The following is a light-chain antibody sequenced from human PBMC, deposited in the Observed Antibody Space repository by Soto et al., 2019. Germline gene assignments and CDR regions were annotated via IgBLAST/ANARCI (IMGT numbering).Light chain of an antibody. J-gene: IGKJ5*01. CDR2: RAS. CDR1: QSVTGSY. Sequence: EIVLTQSPGTLSLSPGERATLSCRASQSVTGSYLAWYQQKPGQAPKSLIYRASSRATGIPDRFSGSGSGTDFTLTISRLEPEDFATYYCQQYGSYPITFGQGTRLEIK. V-gene: IGKV3-20*01. CDR3: QQYGSYPIT.